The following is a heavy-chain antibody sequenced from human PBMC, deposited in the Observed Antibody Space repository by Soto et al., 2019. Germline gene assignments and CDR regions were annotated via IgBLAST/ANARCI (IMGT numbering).Heavy chain of an antibody. CDR2: IYYSGST. D-gene: IGHD6-19*01. J-gene: IGHJ4*02. CDR1: GGSISSYY. Sequence: PSETLSLTCTVSGGSISSYYWSWIRQPPGKGLEWIGYIYYSGSTNYNPSLKSRVTISVDTSKNQFSLKLSSVTAADTAVYYCARGSPNSSGWYGTDFDYWGQGTLVTVSS. V-gene: IGHV4-59*08. CDR3: ARGSPNSSGWYGTDFDY.